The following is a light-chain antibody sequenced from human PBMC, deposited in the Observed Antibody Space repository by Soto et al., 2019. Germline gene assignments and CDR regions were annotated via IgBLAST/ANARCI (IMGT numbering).Light chain of an antibody. CDR1: QRISDN. CDR3: QGNYATSFT. V-gene: IGKV1-39*01. CDR2: VAS. Sequence: DIQLTQCPSSLSASVGDRVTMTCRTSQRISDNLHWYQHKPGKAPNLLIYVASNLQSGVPSRFRGGGSGTEFPLTIISLEPEDFATYYCQGNYATSFTFGPGTRVDMK. J-gene: IGKJ3*01.